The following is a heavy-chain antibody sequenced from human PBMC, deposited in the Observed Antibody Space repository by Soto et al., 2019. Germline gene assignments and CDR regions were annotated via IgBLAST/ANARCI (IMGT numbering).Heavy chain of an antibody. J-gene: IGHJ4*02. Sequence: GASVKVSCKASGGTFSSYAITWVRQAPGQGLEWMGGTIPLFGTPNYADSVKGRFTISRDNAKNTLYLQMNSLGVEDTALYYCSYDTFGDKDCWGQGTPVTVPS. CDR1: GGTFSSYA. D-gene: IGHD3-9*01. CDR3: SYDTFGDKDC. V-gene: IGHV1-69*05. CDR2: TIPLFGTP.